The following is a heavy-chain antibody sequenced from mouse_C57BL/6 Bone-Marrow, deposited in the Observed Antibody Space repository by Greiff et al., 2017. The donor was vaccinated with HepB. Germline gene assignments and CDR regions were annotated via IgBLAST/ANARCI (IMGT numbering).Heavy chain of an antibody. V-gene: IGHV14-4*01. CDR2: IDPENGDT. D-gene: IGHD3-2*02. J-gene: IGHJ3*01. CDR1: GFNIKDDY. CDR3: TTPLRQLSLAY. Sequence: VQLQQSGAELVRPGASVKLSCTASGFNIKDDYMHWVKQRPEQGLEWIGWIDPENGDTEYASKFQGKATITADTSSNTAYLQLSSLTSEDTAVYYCTTPLRQLSLAYWGQGTLVTVSA.